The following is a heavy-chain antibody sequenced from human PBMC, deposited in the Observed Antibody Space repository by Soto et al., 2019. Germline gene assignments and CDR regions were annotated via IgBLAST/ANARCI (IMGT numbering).Heavy chain of an antibody. J-gene: IGHJ6*03. CDR2: LGGNGFTT. V-gene: IGHV3-23*01. Sequence: EVQLLESGGGLVQPGGSLRLSCVVSGFTFGSYAMSWVRQAPEKGPEWVAILGGNGFTTYYADSVKGRFTISGDKSNSTLFLQMDSRRADDTGVYYLAKALLPSLNFFYYMDVWGRGTAVTVSS. CDR1: GFTFGSYA. CDR3: AKALLPSLNFFYYMDV. D-gene: IGHD2-2*01.